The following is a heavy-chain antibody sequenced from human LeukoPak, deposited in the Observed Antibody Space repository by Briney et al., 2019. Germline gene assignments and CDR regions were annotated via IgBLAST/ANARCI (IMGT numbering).Heavy chain of an antibody. CDR3: ARDRGGYCSGGSCYSLYYYYYMDV. CDR2: IIPIFATA. J-gene: IGHJ6*03. CDR1: GGTFSNYA. Sequence: SVKVSCKASGGTFSNYAISWVRQAPGQGLEWMGGIIPIFATANYAQKFQGRVTIAADESTSTAYMELSSLRSEDTAVYYCARDRGGYCSGGSCYSLYYYYYMDVWGKGTTVTASS. D-gene: IGHD2-15*01. V-gene: IGHV1-69*13.